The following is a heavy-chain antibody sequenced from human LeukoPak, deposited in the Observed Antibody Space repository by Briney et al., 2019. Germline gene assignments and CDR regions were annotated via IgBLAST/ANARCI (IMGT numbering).Heavy chain of an antibody. CDR1: GGSIIRYY. V-gene: IGHV4-59*01. Sequence: PSETLSLTCTVSGGSIIRYYWSWIRRPPGKGLEWIGYIDDSGNTNYNPSLKSQVTISVDKSKNQFSLKLSFVTAADTAMYYCARSDYHNSGSHTVFDAFDIWGQGTRVTVSS. D-gene: IGHD3-10*01. CDR2: IDDSGNT. J-gene: IGHJ3*02. CDR3: ARSDYHNSGSHTVFDAFDI.